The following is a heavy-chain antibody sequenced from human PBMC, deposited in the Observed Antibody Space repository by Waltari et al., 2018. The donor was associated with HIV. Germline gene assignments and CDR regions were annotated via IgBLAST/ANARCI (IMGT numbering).Heavy chain of an antibody. J-gene: IGHJ4*02. Sequence: QVELVESGGGVVQPGRSLRLSCAASGFTFRNFATHWVRQAPGKGLEWVGVIWYEGDKKDYADFVKGRFTISRDNSKNTLYLQMNSLRVEDTAVYYCARGVYYYDISGYYHYWGQGTLVTVSS. CDR3: ARGVYYYDISGYYHY. CDR1: GFTFRNFA. CDR2: IWYEGDKK. D-gene: IGHD3-22*01. V-gene: IGHV3-33*01.